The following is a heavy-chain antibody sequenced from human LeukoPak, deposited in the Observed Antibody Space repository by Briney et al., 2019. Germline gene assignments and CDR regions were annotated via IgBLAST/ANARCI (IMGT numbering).Heavy chain of an antibody. CDR2: ISRSSSYI. Sequence: PGGSLRLSCAASGFTFSSYDMNWVRQAPGKGLEWVSSISRSSSYIYYADSVKGRFTISRDNAKNSLYLQMNSLRAEDTAVYHCVREGGHDYWGQGTLVTVSS. V-gene: IGHV3-21*01. CDR3: VREGGHDY. CDR1: GFTFSSYD. J-gene: IGHJ4*02. D-gene: IGHD2-15*01.